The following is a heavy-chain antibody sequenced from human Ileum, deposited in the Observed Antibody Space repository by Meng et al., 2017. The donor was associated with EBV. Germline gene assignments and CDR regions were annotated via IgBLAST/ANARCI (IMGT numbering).Heavy chain of an antibody. CDR2: IYHSGST. V-gene: IGHV4-4*02. J-gene: IGHJ4*02. CDR1: GGSIRSSNL. D-gene: IGHD3-16*01. Sequence: QWRLPELGPGMVKPSGTLSLTCAVSGGSIRSSNLWSWVRQPPGKGLEWIGEIYHSGSTNYNPSLKSRVTISVDKSKNQFSLKLSSVTAADTAVYYCARDFGPHQLWYWGQGTLVTVSS. CDR3: ARDFGPHQLWY.